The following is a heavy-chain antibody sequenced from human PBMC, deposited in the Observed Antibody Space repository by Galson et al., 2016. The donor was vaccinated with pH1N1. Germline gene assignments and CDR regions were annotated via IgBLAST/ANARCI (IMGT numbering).Heavy chain of an antibody. CDR2: IPHAGSKK. J-gene: IGHJ6*02. Sequence: SLRLSCAASGFSFSNYGMHWVRQAPGKGLEWVAVIPHAGSKKLYADSVKGRLTISRDNSKNTLYLQMNSLRVEDTAVYYCATLGGDIVVVTDATDYYDGLDVWGQGTTVSVSS. V-gene: IGHV3-30*03. D-gene: IGHD2-2*01. CDR3: ATLGGDIVVVTDATDYYDGLDV. CDR1: GFSFSNYG.